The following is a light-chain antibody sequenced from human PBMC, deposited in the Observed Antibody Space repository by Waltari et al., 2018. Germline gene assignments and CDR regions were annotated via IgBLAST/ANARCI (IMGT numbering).Light chain of an antibody. V-gene: IGLV5-45*02. CDR3: MIWHSSAVV. CDR1: SGINVGPYR. J-gene: IGLJ2*01. Sequence: QAVLPQPSSLSASPGASARLPCTLRSGINVGPYRIYWYQQRPGSPPQYLLRYKSDSDKQQGSGVPSRFSGSKDASANAGILLISGLQSEDEADYYCMIWHSSAVVFGGGTKLTVL. CDR2: YKSDSDK.